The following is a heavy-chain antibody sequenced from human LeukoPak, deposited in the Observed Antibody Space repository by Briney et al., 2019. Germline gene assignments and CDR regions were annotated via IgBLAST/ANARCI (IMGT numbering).Heavy chain of an antibody. J-gene: IGHJ4*02. CDR1: GFTFSSYA. D-gene: IGHD2-15*01. Sequence: PGGSLRLSCAASGFTFSSYAMSWVRQAPGKGLEWVSAVSGSGGSTYYADSVKGRFTISRDNSKSMLYVQMNSLRAEDTAVYYCAKDRNICSGGSCYSASWAEFDYWGQGTLVTVSS. CDR2: VSGSGGST. CDR3: AKDRNICSGGSCYSASWAEFDY. V-gene: IGHV3-23*01.